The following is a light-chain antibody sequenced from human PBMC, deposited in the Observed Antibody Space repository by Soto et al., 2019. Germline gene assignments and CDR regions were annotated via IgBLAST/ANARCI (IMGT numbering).Light chain of an antibody. J-gene: IGKJ1*01. Sequence: DIQMTQYPSALPASLGDRFTITCLASQSIRSYLNCYQQKPVKAPKVLLYAAYGLQTGVPSRFSGSGSGTDFTISISSLQREDFATYYCQHSYINPPGTFGQVTKV. CDR1: QSIRSY. CDR2: AAY. CDR3: QHSYINPPGT. V-gene: IGKV1-39*01.